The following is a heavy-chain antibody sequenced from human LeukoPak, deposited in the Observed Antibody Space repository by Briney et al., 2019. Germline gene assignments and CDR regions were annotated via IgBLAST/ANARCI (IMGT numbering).Heavy chain of an antibody. J-gene: IGHJ4*02. D-gene: IGHD3-3*01. V-gene: IGHV4-59*01. Sequence: SETLSLTCTVSGGSISSYFWSWIRQPPGKGLEWIGYICYSRSTNYNPSLKSRVTISLDTSKNQFSLKLSSVTAADTAVYYCASGFWSGYYFYFDYWGQGTLVTVSS. CDR2: ICYSRST. CDR3: ASGFWSGYYFYFDY. CDR1: GGSISSYF.